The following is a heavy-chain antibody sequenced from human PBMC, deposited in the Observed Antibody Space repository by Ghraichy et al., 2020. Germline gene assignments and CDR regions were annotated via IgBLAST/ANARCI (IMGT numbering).Heavy chain of an antibody. Sequence: SETLSLTCNVSGGPVNSIKWWSWVRQPPGKGLEWIGDIISYSGSTNYTPSLKSRVTISVDKSKNHLSLKMTSVTAADTAVYYCARGDGSGSPDHWGQGALVIVSS. CDR2: IISYSGST. D-gene: IGHD3-22*01. CDR1: GGPVNSIKW. J-gene: IGHJ4*02. V-gene: IGHV4-4*02. CDR3: ARGDGSGSPDH.